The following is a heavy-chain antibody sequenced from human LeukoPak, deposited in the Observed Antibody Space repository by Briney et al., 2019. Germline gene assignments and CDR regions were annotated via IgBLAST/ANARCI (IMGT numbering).Heavy chain of an antibody. CDR2: IIPILGIA. CDR3: ARSGLSVLRYFDWLPHLDY. CDR1: GGTFSGYA. V-gene: IGHV1-69*04. J-gene: IGHJ4*02. D-gene: IGHD3-9*01. Sequence: SVKVSCKASGGTFSGYAIRWVRQAPGQGLEWMGRIIPILGIANYAQKFQGRVTITADKSTSTAYMELSSLRSEDTAVYYCARSGLSVLRYFDWLPHLDYWGQGTLVTVSS.